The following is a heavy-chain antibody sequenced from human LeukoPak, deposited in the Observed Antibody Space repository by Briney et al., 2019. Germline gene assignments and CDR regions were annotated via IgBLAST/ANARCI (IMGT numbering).Heavy chain of an antibody. CDR2: IYYSGST. CDR3: ARLGDFDY. Sequence: SETLSLTCTVSGGSISSYYWSWIRQPPGKGLEWIGYIYYSGSTNYSPSLKSRVTISVDTSKNQFSPKLSSVTAADTAVYYCARLGDFDYWGQGTLVTVSS. D-gene: IGHD3-16*01. CDR1: GGSISSYY. V-gene: IGHV4-59*08. J-gene: IGHJ4*02.